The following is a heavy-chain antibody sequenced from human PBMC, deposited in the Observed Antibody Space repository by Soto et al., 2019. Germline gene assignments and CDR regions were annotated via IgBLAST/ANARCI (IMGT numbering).Heavy chain of an antibody. D-gene: IGHD2-2*01. CDR2: IYYSGST. CDR1: GGSISSSSYY. CDR3: AKVGVVPAATFDY. J-gene: IGHJ4*02. V-gene: IGHV4-39*01. Sequence: SETLSLTCTVSGGSISSSSYYWGWIRQPPGKGLEWIGSIYYSGSTYYNPSLKSRVTISVDTSKNQFSLKLSSVTAAYTAVYYCAKVGVVPAATFDYWGQGTLVTVSS.